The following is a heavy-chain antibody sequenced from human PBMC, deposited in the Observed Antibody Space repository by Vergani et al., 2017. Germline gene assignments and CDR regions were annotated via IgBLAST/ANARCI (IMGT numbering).Heavy chain of an antibody. CDR1: GGSISSGGYS. Sequence: QLQLQESGSGLVKPSQTLSLTCAVSGGSISSGGYSWSWIRQPAGKGLEWIGRIYTSGSTNYNPSLKSRVTISVDTSKNQFSLKLSSVTAADTAVYYCARDAVWSGYYSLDYWGQGTLVTVSS. J-gene: IGHJ4*02. D-gene: IGHD3-3*01. V-gene: IGHV4-61*02. CDR2: IYTSGST. CDR3: ARDAVWSGYYSLDY.